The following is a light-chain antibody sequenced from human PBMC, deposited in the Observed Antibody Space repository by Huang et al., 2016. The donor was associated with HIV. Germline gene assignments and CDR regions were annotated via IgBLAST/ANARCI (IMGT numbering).Light chain of an antibody. CDR2: GAS. J-gene: IGKJ5*01. CDR1: QRVNSD. Sequence: EIVMTQSPATLSVSPGERATLSCRASQRVNSDLAWYQQKPGQAPRLLINGASTRATGIPPSFSGSGSGTEFTLTISSLQSEDFAVYYCQQYNNWPITFGQGTRLENK. V-gene: IGKV3-15*01. CDR3: QQYNNWPIT.